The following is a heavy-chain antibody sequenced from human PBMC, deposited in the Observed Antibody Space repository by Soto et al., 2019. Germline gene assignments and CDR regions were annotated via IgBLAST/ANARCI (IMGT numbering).Heavy chain of an antibody. CDR2: VYYSGST. CDR3: ARSSGVSATYWFDV. Sequence: QVHLQESGPGLVKPTGTLSLTCGVSGGSISSINWWSWVRQTPGKGLEWIGEVYYSGSTNYNPSLTSRVTLSIDKSKNQFFLNLSSVIAADTAVYYCARSSGVSATYWFDVWGQGTLVTVSS. D-gene: IGHD3-10*01. J-gene: IGHJ5*02. CDR1: GGSISSINW. V-gene: IGHV4-4*02.